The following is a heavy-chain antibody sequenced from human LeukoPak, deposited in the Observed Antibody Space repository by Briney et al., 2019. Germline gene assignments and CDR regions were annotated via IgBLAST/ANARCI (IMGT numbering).Heavy chain of an antibody. CDR1: GGSFSGYY. V-gene: IGHV4-34*01. D-gene: IGHD3-3*01. Sequence: SETLSLTCAVYGGSFSGYYWSWIRQPPGKGLEWIGSIYHSGSTYYNPSLKSRVTISVDTSKNQFSLKLSSVTAADTAVYYCAREDHRVYYDFWSGYYQDYWGQGTLVTVSS. J-gene: IGHJ4*02. CDR2: IYHSGST. CDR3: AREDHRVYYDFWSGYYQDY.